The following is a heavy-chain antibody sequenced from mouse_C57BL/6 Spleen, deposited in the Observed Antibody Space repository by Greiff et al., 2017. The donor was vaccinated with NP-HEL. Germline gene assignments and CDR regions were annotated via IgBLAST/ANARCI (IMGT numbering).Heavy chain of an antibody. J-gene: IGHJ4*01. Sequence: VQLQQPGAELVKPGASVKMSCKASGYTFTSYWITWVKQRPGQGLEWIGDIYPGSGSTNYNEKFKGKATLTADKSSSTAYMQLSSLTSEDSAVYFCARDSWGYYAMDYWGQGTSVTVSS. CDR3: ARDSWGYYAMDY. V-gene: IGHV1-55*01. CDR1: GYTFTSYW. CDR2: IYPGSGST.